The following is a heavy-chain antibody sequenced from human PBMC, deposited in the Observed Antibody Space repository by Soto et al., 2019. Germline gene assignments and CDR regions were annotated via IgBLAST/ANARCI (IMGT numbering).Heavy chain of an antibody. J-gene: IGHJ5*02. D-gene: IGHD3-16*01. CDR2: MYYNGNI. CDR3: ASGGNWFDP. Sequence: SETLSLTCNVSGGSISNYYWTWVRQSPEKGLEWIGYMYYNGNINYNPSLKSRVTISIDTSKNQFSLTLKSVTAADTAVYYCASGGNWFDPWGQGVLVTV. CDR1: GGSISNYY. V-gene: IGHV4-59*01.